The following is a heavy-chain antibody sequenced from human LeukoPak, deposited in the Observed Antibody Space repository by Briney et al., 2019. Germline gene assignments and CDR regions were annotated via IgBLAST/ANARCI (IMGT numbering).Heavy chain of an antibody. V-gene: IGHV4-61*01. CDR1: GGSISSSSYY. D-gene: IGHD6-13*01. CDR3: AREVVAAAGTVDY. J-gene: IGHJ4*02. Sequence: PSETLSLTCTVSGGSISSSSYYWGWIRQPPGKGLEWIGYIYYSGSTNHNPSLKSRVAISVDTSKNQFSLKLSSVTAADTAVYYCAREVVAAAGTVDYWGQGTLVTVSS. CDR2: IYYSGST.